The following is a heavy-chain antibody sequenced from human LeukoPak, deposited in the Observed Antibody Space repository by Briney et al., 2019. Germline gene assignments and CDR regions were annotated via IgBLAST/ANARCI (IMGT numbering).Heavy chain of an antibody. CDR3: ARDHLGYYYSPFDY. CDR1: GFTFSSYS. CDR2: ISSSSSYI. Sequence: NSGGSLRLSCAASGFTFSSYSMNWVRQAPGKGLEWVSSISSSSSYIYYADSVKGRFTISRDNAKNSLYLQMNSLRAEDTAVYYCARDHLGYYYSPFDYWGQGTLVTVSS. J-gene: IGHJ4*02. D-gene: IGHD3-22*01. V-gene: IGHV3-21*01.